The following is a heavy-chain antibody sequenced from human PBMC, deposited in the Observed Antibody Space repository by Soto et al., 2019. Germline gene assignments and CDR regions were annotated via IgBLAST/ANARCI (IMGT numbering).Heavy chain of an antibody. D-gene: IGHD1-7*01. CDR3: ARSRYRRLYNWNYVINSRDYMDV. CDR2: INHSGST. V-gene: IGHV4-34*01. CDR1: GGSFSGYY. J-gene: IGHJ6*03. Sequence: SETLSLTCAVYGGSFSGYYWSWIRQPPGKGLEWIEEINHSGSTNYNPSLKSRVTISVDTSKNQFSLKLSSVTAADTAVYYCARSRYRRLYNWNYVINSRDYMDVWGKGTTVTVSS.